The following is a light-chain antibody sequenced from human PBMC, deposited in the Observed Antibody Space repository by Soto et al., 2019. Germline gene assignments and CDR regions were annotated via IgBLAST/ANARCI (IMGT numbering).Light chain of an antibody. J-gene: IGKJ2*01. CDR3: MQVIKNPHT. V-gene: IGKV2-28*01. Sequence: DIVMTQSPLSLPVTPGEPASISCRSSQSLLHSTGYNYLDWYLQKPGQAPQLLIYLVSNRASGVPERFSGICSGKEVTLKISRVEAEDVGVYYCMQVIKNPHTVGQGKKLEIK. CDR1: QSLLHSTGYNY. CDR2: LVS.